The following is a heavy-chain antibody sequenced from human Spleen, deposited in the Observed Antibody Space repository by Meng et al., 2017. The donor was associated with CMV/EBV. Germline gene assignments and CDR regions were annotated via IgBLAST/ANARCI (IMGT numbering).Heavy chain of an antibody. D-gene: IGHD3-3*01. CDR2: ISSSSSYI. Sequence: GGSLRLSCAASGFTFSSYSMNWVRQAPGKGLEWVSSISSSSSYIYYADSVKGRFTISRDNAKNSLYLQMNSLKTEDTAVYYCTTDRFTIFGVVTGYYYGMDVWGQGTTVTVSS. CDR3: TTDRFTIFGVVTGYYYGMDV. CDR1: GFTFSSYS. V-gene: IGHV3-21*03. J-gene: IGHJ6*02.